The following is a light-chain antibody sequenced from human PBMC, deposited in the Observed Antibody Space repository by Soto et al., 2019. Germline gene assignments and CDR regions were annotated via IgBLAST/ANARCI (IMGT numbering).Light chain of an antibody. V-gene: IGLV2-14*01. CDR1: SRDVGGYNY. CDR3: SSYTSSSTRV. J-gene: IGLJ3*02. CDR2: DVS. Sequence: QSALTQPASVSGSPGQSITISCTGTSRDVGGYNYVSWYQQHPGKATKLMIYDVSNRPSGVSNRFSGSKSGNTASLTISGLQAEDEADYYCSSYTSSSTRVFGGGTKLTVL.